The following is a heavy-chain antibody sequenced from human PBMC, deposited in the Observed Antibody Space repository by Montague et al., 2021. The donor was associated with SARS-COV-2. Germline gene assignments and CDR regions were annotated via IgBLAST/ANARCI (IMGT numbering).Heavy chain of an antibody. CDR3: ARDFGESRDH. Sequence: SLRLSCAASGFTVSSNYMSWVRQAPGKGLEWVSPIYNSGRTSYADSVKGRFTTSRDNSKNTLYLQMNSLRAEDTAVYYCARDFGESRDHWGQGTLVTVSS. J-gene: IGHJ4*02. D-gene: IGHD3-10*01. V-gene: IGHV3-53*01. CDR2: IYNSGRT. CDR1: GFTVSSNY.